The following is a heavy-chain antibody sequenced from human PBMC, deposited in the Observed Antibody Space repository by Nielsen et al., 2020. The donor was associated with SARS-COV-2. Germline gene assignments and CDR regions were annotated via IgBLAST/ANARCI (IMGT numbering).Heavy chain of an antibody. V-gene: IGHV1-18*01. J-gene: IGHJ5*01. D-gene: IGHD4-17*01. CDR3: ANSFHDYGDWFDS. CDR1: GYTFNRFD. CDR2: ISVLKGEA. Sequence: ASVKVSCKASGYTFNRFDISWVRQALGQGLEWMGLISVLKGEANYAQKFRGRVSMTTDTSTNTAYMELGSLRSDDTAMYYCANSFHDYGDWFDSWGQGTLVTVSS.